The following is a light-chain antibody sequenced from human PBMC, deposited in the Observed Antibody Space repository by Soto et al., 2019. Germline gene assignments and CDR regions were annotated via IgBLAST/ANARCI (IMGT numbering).Light chain of an antibody. Sequence: QAVVTQSPSASASLGASVKLTCTLSSGHSTYAIAWHQQQSEKGPRFLMKINYDGTHSKGDGFFDRVSGSSSGAERHLTISRLQSEDEADYYCQSLGTGIQVFGGGTQLTVL. CDR1: SGHSTYA. J-gene: IGLJ3*02. CDR3: QSLGTGIQV. CDR2: INYDGTH. V-gene: IGLV4-69*01.